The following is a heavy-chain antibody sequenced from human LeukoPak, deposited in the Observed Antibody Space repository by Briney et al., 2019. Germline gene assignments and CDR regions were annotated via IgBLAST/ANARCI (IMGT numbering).Heavy chain of an antibody. Sequence: GGSLRLSCAASGFTFTNARMGWVRQAPGKGLEWVGLIKSKIDGGTTDFAAPVKGRFTISRDDSKHTLYLQMNSLKSEDTAVYYCTIGYGHSDFAYWGQGTLVTVSS. D-gene: IGHD3-3*02. J-gene: IGHJ4*02. CDR2: IKSKIDGGTT. CDR3: TIGYGHSDFAY. CDR1: GFTFTNAR. V-gene: IGHV3-15*01.